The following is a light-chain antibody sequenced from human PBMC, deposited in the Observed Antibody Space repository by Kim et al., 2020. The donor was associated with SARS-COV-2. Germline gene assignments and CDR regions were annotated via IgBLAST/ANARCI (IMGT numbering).Light chain of an antibody. CDR2: KAS. V-gene: IGKV1-5*03. J-gene: IGKJ1*01. Sequence: SASLGDRVTSAGGASQSIDSWLTWYQQKPGKAPNLLIYKASTLHSGVPSRFSGTGSGTEFTLTISSLQPDDFATYYCQQYTTSWTFGQGTKVDIK. CDR3: QQYTTSWT. CDR1: QSIDSW.